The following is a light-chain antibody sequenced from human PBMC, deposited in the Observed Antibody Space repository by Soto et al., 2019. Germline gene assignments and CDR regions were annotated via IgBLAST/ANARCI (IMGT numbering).Light chain of an antibody. J-gene: IGLJ2*01. V-gene: IGLV1-47*01. Sequence: QSVLTQRPSASGTPGQRVTISCSGSSSNIGSNYVYWYQQLPGTGPKLLIYRNNQRPSGVPDRFSGSKSGTSASLAISGLRSEDEADYYCAAWDDSLSGPVFGAGTKLTVL. CDR2: RNN. CDR1: SSNIGSNY. CDR3: AAWDDSLSGPV.